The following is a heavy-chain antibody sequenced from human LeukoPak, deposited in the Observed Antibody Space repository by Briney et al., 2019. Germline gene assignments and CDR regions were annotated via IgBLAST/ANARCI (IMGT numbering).Heavy chain of an antibody. CDR1: GDSVSSTRAA. J-gene: IGHJ4*02. Sequence: SQTLSLTCAISGDSVSSTRAAWNWIRQSPSRGLEWLGRTYYTRSKWYNEYAVSVRSRITINPDTSKNQFSLQVNSVTPEDTAVYYCARGFLKAGFDYWGQGTLVTVSS. D-gene: IGHD3-3*01. V-gene: IGHV6-1*01. CDR2: TYYTRSKWYN. CDR3: ARGFLKAGFDY.